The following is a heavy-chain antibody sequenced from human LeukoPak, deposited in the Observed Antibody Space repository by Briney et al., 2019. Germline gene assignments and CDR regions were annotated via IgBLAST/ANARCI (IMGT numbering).Heavy chain of an antibody. V-gene: IGHV3-11*01. CDR2: ISSSGTTI. CDR1: GFTFSDYY. J-gene: IGHJ4*02. Sequence: PVGPLRLSCAASGFTFSDYYMIWIRQSPGKGLEWVSYISSSGTTIYYADSVRGRVTVSRDNDKNSLYLQMDSLSAEDTAVYYCASLRGVNRWGQGTLVTVSS. D-gene: IGHD3-10*01. CDR3: ASLRGVNR.